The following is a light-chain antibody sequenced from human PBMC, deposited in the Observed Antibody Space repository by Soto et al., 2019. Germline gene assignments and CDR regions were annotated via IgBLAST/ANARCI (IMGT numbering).Light chain of an antibody. J-gene: IGKJ1*01. CDR3: QQRGTWPT. Sequence: EIVWTQSPATLSLSPGERATLSCRASQSVSGYLAWYQQKPGQAPRLLIYDASSRANGIPARFTGSGSGTDFSLTISSLEPEDFAVYYCQQRGTWPTFGQGTRVEI. V-gene: IGKV3-11*01. CDR1: QSVSGY. CDR2: DAS.